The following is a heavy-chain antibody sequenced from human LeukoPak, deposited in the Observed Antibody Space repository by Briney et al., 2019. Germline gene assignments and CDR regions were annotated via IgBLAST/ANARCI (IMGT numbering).Heavy chain of an antibody. D-gene: IGHD1-26*01. CDR3: ARDFRSRNIVGATPDAFDI. J-gene: IGHJ3*02. V-gene: IGHV1-18*01. Sequence: ASVKVSCKASGYTFTRYGISWVRQAPGQGLEWMGWISAYNGNTNYAQKLQGRVTLTTDTSTSTAYMELRSLRSDDTAVYYCARDFRSRNIVGATPDAFDIWSQGTMVTVSS. CDR1: GYTFTRYG. CDR2: ISAYNGNT.